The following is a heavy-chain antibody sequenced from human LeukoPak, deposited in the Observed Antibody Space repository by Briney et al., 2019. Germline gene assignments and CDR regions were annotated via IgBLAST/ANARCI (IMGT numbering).Heavy chain of an antibody. D-gene: IGHD2-15*01. CDR1: GFTFRSYS. V-gene: IGHV3-21*01. J-gene: IGHJ5*02. CDR3: ARDQCSGGSCYSNH. Sequence: GGSLRLSCAASGFTFRSYSMNWVRQAPGKGLEWVSSISSSSSYIYYADSVKGRFTISRDNAKNSLYLQMNSLRAEDTAVYYCARDQCSGGSCYSNHWGQGTLVTVSS. CDR2: ISSSSSYI.